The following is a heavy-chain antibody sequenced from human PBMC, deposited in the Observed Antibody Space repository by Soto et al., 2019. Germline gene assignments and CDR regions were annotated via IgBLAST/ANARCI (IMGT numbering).Heavy chain of an antibody. V-gene: IGHV1-2*02. Sequence: ASGKVSCTDSGCTFTGYYMHWVRQAPGQALEWMGWINPNSGGTNYAQQFQGRVTMTRDTYISTAYIEVRRLRSDDMAVYYCARDQTSSSCCSGSYSWFGPRGHGTPVPVSS. CDR2: INPNSGGT. CDR3: ARDQTSSSCCSGSYSWFGP. J-gene: IGHJ5*02. D-gene: IGHD3-10*02. CDR1: GCTFTGYY.